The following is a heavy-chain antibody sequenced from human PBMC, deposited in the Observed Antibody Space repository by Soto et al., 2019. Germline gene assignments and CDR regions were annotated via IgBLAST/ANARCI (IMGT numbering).Heavy chain of an antibody. CDR3: ARGSYGAGSDY. Sequence: QLQLQESGSGRVEPSQTLYLTCSVSGGYISSGDYYLIWIRPPPGEGLELVGYVFPSGNTYYNPSLESRVTISIYGSKNHFSLKLTSVNAADTAAYYCARGSYGAGSDYWGQGILVTVSS. V-gene: IGHV4-30-2*01. D-gene: IGHD3-10*01. CDR2: VFPSGNT. J-gene: IGHJ4*02. CDR1: GGYISSGDYY.